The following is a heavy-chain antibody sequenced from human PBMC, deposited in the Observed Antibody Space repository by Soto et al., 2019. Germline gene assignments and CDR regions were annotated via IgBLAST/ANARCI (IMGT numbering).Heavy chain of an antibody. Sequence: EVQLVESGGDLVQPGGSLRLSCAASGFSLSDLFIDWVRQAPGKGLEWIGRTKDKAYSYTTEYAASMKGRFTISRDGSRNSLYLQMSSLKTEDTAVYYCASIRGVFGYWGQGTPVTVSS. J-gene: IGHJ4*02. CDR2: TKDKAYSYTT. D-gene: IGHD3-10*01. CDR3: ASIRGVFGY. V-gene: IGHV3-72*01. CDR1: GFSLSDLF.